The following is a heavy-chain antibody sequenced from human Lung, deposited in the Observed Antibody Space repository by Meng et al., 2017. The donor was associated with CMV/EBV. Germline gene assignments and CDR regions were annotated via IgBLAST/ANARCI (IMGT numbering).Heavy chain of an antibody. V-gene: IGHV3-33*06. CDR2: IWYDGSNK. J-gene: IGHJ4*02. CDR3: AKARRALAH. CDR1: GFTFSSYG. Sequence: SXKISCAASGFTFSSYGMHWVRQAPGKGLEWVAVIWYDGSNKYYADSVKGRFTISRDNSKNTLYLQMNSLRAEDTAVYYCAKARRALAHWGQGNLVNGYS. D-gene: IGHD4/OR15-4a*01.